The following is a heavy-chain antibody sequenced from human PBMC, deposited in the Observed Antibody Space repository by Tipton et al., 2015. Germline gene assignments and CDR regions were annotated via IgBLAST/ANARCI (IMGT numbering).Heavy chain of an antibody. CDR1: GVSVSSASYY. CDR3: ARGNANSSTWHFDY. V-gene: IGHV4-61*01. J-gene: IGHJ4*02. Sequence: TLSLTCTVSGVSVSSASYYWSWIRQPPGEALEWIAYVYYSGSTKYNPSLKSRVTISLDTSKNQFSLNLNSVTAADTAIYYCARGNANSSTWHFDYWGQGSMVTVSS. CDR2: VYYSGST. D-gene: IGHD2-2*01.